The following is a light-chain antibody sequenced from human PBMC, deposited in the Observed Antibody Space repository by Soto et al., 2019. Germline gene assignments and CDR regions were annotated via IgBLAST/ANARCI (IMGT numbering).Light chain of an antibody. Sequence: EIVFTQSPGTLSLSPGERATLSCRASQSVSNYLAWYQQKPGRAPRLLIYGASSRPTGIPDRFSGSGSGTDFTLTISRLEPEDFAVYHCQQYGRSPKTFGQGTKVDIK. CDR2: GAS. J-gene: IGKJ1*01. CDR3: QQYGRSPKT. CDR1: QSVSNY. V-gene: IGKV3-20*01.